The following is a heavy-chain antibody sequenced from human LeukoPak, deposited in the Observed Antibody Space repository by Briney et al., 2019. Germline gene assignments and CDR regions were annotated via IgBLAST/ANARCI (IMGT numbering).Heavy chain of an antibody. D-gene: IGHD3-9*01. CDR2: INHSGST. V-gene: IGHV4-34*01. Sequence: SETLSLTCAVYGGSFSGYYWSWIRQPPGKGLEWIGEINHSGSTNYNPSLKSRVTISVDTSKNQFSLKLSSVTAADTAVYYCARVAYDILTPGYYFDYWGQGTLVTVSS. CDR3: ARVAYDILTPGYYFDY. CDR1: GGSFSGYY. J-gene: IGHJ4*02.